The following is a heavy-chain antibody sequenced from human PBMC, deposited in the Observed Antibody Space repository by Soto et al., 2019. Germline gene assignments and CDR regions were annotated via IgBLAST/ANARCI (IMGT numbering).Heavy chain of an antibody. CDR1: VDSVSSYSAD. J-gene: IGHJ6*02. CDR3: ARDARYSSGWYYYYGMDV. Sequence: SQTLSLTSAISVDSVSSYSADWNWIRQSPSRGLEWLGRTYYRSKWYNDYAVSVKGRITINTDTSKNKFSLQLNPVTPEDTAVYYCARDARYSSGWYYYYGMDVWGQGTTVTGSS. D-gene: IGHD6-19*01. CDR2: TYYRSKWYN. V-gene: IGHV6-1*01.